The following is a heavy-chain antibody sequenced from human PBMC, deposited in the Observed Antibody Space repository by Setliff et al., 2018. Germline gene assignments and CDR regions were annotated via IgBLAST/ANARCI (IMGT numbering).Heavy chain of an antibody. CDR3: ARDTGWYYFDY. CDR1: GGSISIYF. J-gene: IGHJ4*02. CDR2: ISTSGST. D-gene: IGHD6-19*01. Sequence: PSETLSLTCSVSGGSISIYFWNWIRQPAGKGLEWIGRISTSGSTTYNPSLKSRVTMSVDTSKNHFSLKLSSVTAADTAAYYCARDTGWYYFDYWGQGTLVTVSS. V-gene: IGHV4-4*07.